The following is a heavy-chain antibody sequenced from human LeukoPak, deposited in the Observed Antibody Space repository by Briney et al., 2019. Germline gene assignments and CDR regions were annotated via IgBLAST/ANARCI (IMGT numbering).Heavy chain of an antibody. CDR3: ARGGWGVMRGGRYFDY. V-gene: IGHV4-34*01. J-gene: IGHJ4*02. CDR1: GGSFSGYY. CDR2: TNHSGCT. Sequence: KPSETLSLTCAVYGGSFSGYYWSWIRQPPGKGLEWIGETNHSGCTNYNPSLKSRVTISVDTSKNQFSLKLSSVTAADTAVYYCARGGWGVMRGGRYFDYWGQGTLVTVSS. D-gene: IGHD3-16*01.